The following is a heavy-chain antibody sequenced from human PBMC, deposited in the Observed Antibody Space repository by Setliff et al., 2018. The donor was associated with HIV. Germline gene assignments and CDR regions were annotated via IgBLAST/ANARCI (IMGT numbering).Heavy chain of an antibody. CDR3: ARGRDYTGSWFRPFYLDF. J-gene: IGHJ4*01. V-gene: IGHV4-34*01. Sequence: SETLSLTCAVYGGSFSAYHWSWIRQTPGKGLEWLGEISHSGSTAYNLALESRVSMSIGTSKDQFSLKLTSVTAADTAIYYCARGRDYTGSWFRPFYLDFWGHGNLVTVSS. CDR2: ISHSGST. CDR1: GGSFSAYH. D-gene: IGHD3-3*01.